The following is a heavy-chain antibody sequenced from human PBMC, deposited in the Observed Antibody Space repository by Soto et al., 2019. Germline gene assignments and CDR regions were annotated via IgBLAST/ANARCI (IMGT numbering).Heavy chain of an antibody. J-gene: IGHJ3*01. CDR3: AKDSGLPRFGTLIHALDL. Sequence: GGSLRLSCAASGFTFSSYGMHWVRQVPGKGLEWVAVISYDGRNKYYADAVKGRFTISRDNSKNTLYLQTNSLRAEDTAVYYCAKDSGLPRFGTLIHALDLWGQGTMVTVSS. CDR2: ISYDGRNK. D-gene: IGHD3-10*01. CDR1: GFTFSSYG. V-gene: IGHV3-30*18.